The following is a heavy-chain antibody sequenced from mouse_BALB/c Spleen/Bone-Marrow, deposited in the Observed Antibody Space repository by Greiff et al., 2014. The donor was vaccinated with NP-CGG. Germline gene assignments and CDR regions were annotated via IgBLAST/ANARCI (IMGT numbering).Heavy chain of an antibody. Sequence: EVKLVESGGGLEKPGGSLKLSCAASGFAFSSYDMSWVRQTPEKRLEWVAYISSGGGSTYYPDTVKGRFTISRDNAKNTLYLQMSSLKSEDTAMYYCARPLYYYGSSPFYAMDYWGQGTSVTVSS. V-gene: IGHV5-12-1*01. D-gene: IGHD1-1*01. CDR1: GFAFSSYD. CDR2: ISSGGGST. CDR3: ARPLYYYGSSPFYAMDY. J-gene: IGHJ4*01.